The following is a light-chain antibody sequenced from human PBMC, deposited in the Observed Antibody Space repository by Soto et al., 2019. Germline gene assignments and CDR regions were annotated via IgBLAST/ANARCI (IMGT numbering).Light chain of an antibody. CDR2: YDD. CDR3: AVWDDSLNGVV. Sequence: QSVLTQPPSVSEAPRQRVTISCSGSSSNVGNNAVNWYQQLPGKAPKLLIYYDDLLPSGVSDRFSGSKSGTSASLAISRLQSEDEADYYCAVWDDSLNGVVFGGGTKLTVL. CDR1: SSNVGNNA. J-gene: IGLJ2*01. V-gene: IGLV1-36*01.